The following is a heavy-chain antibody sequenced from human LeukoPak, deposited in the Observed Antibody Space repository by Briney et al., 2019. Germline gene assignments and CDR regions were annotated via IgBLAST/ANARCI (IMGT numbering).Heavy chain of an antibody. CDR1: GGSISSSGYY. V-gene: IGHV4-39*01. Sequence: SETLSLTCTVSGGSISSSGYYWVWIRQPPGKGLGRIGSIYHSGSTYYNPSLKSRITISVDTSKNQFSLKLSSVTAADTAVYYCARTNYGRRWFDPWGQGTLVTVSS. J-gene: IGHJ5*02. D-gene: IGHD1-7*01. CDR2: IYHSGST. CDR3: ARTNYGRRWFDP.